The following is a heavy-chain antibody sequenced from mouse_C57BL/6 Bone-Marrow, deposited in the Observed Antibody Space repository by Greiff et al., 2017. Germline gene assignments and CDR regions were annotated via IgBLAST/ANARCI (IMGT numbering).Heavy chain of an antibody. Sequence: EVKLMESGGGLVKPGGSLKLSCAASGFTFSSYAMSWVRQTPEKRLEWVATISDGGSYTYYPDNVKGRFTISRDNAKNNLYLQMSHLKSEDTAMYYCAREEIYYGKDYAMDYWGQGTSVTVSS. J-gene: IGHJ4*01. D-gene: IGHD2-1*01. CDR2: ISDGGSYT. V-gene: IGHV5-4*01. CDR3: AREEIYYGKDYAMDY. CDR1: GFTFSSYA.